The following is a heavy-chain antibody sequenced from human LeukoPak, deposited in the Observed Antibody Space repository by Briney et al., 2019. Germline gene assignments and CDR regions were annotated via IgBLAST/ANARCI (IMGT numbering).Heavy chain of an antibody. J-gene: IGHJ6*03. CDR3: ARDLSNRGRDYYYYMDV. CDR2: IYYSGST. V-gene: IGHV4-59*12. CDR1: GGCIISYY. D-gene: IGHD7-27*01. Sequence: SEALSLTCLVSGGCIISYYWSWIRPPAGRGLAGIGYIYYSGSTNYNPSLKSRVTISVDTPKNQFSLKLSSVTAADTAVYYCARDLSNRGRDYYYYMDVWGKGTTVTVSS.